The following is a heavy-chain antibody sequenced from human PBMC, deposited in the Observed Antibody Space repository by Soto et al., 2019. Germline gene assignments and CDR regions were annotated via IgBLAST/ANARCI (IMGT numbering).Heavy chain of an antibody. CDR1: NGSLSSNY. J-gene: IGHJ4*01. D-gene: IGHD3-10*01. Sequence: SETLSLTCTVSNGSLSSNYWSWIRQSPGKGLEWIGNIYYSGSTNYNPSLKSRVTMSVDTSKNQFTLKLSSVTAADTGVYFCARYFMVPVEFFDYWGHGTPVTVSS. CDR3: ARYFMVPVEFFDY. CDR2: IYYSGST. V-gene: IGHV4-59*01.